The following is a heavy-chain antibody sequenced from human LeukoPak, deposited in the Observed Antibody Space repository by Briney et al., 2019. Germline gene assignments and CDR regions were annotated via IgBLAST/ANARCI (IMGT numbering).Heavy chain of an antibody. CDR2: ISGSGGST. D-gene: IGHD1-26*01. CDR3: APRIVGATVVDL. CDR1: GFTFSSDA. J-gene: IGHJ2*01. Sequence: GGSLRLSCAASGFTFSSDAMSWVRQAPGKGLEWVSVISGSGGSTYYADSVKGRFTISRDNSKNTLYLQMNSLRAEDTAVYYCAPRIVGATVVDLWGRGTLVTVSS. V-gene: IGHV3-23*01.